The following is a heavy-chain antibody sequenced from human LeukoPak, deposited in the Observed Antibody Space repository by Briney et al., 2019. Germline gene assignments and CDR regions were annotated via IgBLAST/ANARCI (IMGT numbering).Heavy chain of an antibody. CDR3: ARDNIWGCDFWSGYFDY. J-gene: IGHJ4*02. V-gene: IGHV3-7*01. CDR1: GFTFSSYW. Sequence: GGSLRLSCAASGFTFSSYWMSWVRQAPGKGLEWVANIKQDGSEKYYVDSVKGRFTISRDNAKNSLYLQMNSLRAEDTAVYYCARDNIWGCDFWSGYFDYWGQGTLVTVSS. CDR2: IKQDGSEK. D-gene: IGHD3-3*01.